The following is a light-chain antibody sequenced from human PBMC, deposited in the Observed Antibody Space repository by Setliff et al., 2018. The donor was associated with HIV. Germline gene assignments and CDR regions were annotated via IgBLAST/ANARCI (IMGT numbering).Light chain of an antibody. Sequence: VLTQPPSASGTPGQRVTISCSGSSSNIGSNTVNWYQQLPGTAPKLLIYSNNQRPSGVPDRFSGSKSGTSASLAISGLQSEDEADYYCAAWDDSLNGVFGGGTKVTVL. V-gene: IGLV1-44*01. CDR1: SSNIGSNT. CDR3: AAWDDSLNGV. J-gene: IGLJ2*01. CDR2: SNN.